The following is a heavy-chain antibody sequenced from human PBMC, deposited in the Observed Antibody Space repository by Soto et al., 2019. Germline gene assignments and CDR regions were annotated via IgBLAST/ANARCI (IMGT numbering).Heavy chain of an antibody. CDR2: IIPIFGTA. V-gene: IGHV1-69*13. J-gene: IGHJ4*02. CDR1: GGTFSSYA. Sequence: ASVKVSCKASGGTFSSYAISWVRQAPGQGLEWMGGIIPIFGTANYAQKFQGRVTITADESTSTAYMELSSLRSEDTAVYYCASERDGYNSDLFDYWGQGTLVTVSS. CDR3: ASERDGYNSDLFDY. D-gene: IGHD5-18*01.